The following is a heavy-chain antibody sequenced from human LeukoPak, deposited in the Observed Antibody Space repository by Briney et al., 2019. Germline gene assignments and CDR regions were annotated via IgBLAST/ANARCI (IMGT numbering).Heavy chain of an antibody. CDR3: AKHLGSHNFDY. CDR2: ISGSGANT. D-gene: IGHD3-10*01. CDR1: GFTFNGYA. J-gene: IGHJ4*02. V-gene: IGHV3-23*01. Sequence: PGGSLRLSYAASGFTFNGYAMSWVRQAPGKGLEWVSSISGSGANTYYANSVKGRFTVYRDNSKNTLYLQVNNLRAEDTAVYYCAKHLGSHNFDYWGQGTLVTASS.